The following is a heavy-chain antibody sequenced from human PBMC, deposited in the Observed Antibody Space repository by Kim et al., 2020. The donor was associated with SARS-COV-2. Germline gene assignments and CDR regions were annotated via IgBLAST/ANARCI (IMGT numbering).Heavy chain of an antibody. CDR2: IYSGGSST. J-gene: IGHJ6*02. CDR1: GFTFSSYA. CDR3: AKALFLEWFGGMDV. D-gene: IGHD3-3*01. V-gene: IGHV3-23*03. Sequence: GGSLRLSCAASGFTFSSYAMSWVRQAPGKGLEWVSVIYSGGSSTYYADSVKGRFTISRDNSKNTLYLQMNSLRAEDTAVYYCAKALFLEWFGGMDVWGQGTTVIVSS.